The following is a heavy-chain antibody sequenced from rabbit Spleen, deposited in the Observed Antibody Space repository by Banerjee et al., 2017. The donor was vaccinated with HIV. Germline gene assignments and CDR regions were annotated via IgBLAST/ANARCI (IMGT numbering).Heavy chain of an antibody. CDR3: VRDLGYDDYSEKGYFNL. Sequence: QEQLEESGGGLVQPEGSLTLTCTASGFDFSSNAMCWVRQAPGKGLEWIACIDTGFGGSTYYASWAKGRFTISSHNAQNTLYLQLNSLTAADTATYFCVRDLGYDDYSEKGYFNLWGPGTLVTVS. V-gene: IGHV1S47*01. CDR1: GFDFSSNA. D-gene: IGHD2-1*01. J-gene: IGHJ4*01. CDR2: IDTGFGGST.